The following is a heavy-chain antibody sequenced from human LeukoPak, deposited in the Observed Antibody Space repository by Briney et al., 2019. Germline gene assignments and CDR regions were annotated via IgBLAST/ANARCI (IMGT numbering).Heavy chain of an antibody. CDR1: GYSISSDYY. Sequence: SETLSLTCAVSGYSISSDYYWGWIRQPPGKGLEWIGRIYQSGSTSYNPSLKSRVNISVDTSKNQFSLKLSSVTAADTAVYYCARNGSSGYMDSWGQGTLVTVSS. CDR3: ARNGSSGYMDS. D-gene: IGHD3-22*01. J-gene: IGHJ4*02. V-gene: IGHV4-38-2*01. CDR2: IYQSGST.